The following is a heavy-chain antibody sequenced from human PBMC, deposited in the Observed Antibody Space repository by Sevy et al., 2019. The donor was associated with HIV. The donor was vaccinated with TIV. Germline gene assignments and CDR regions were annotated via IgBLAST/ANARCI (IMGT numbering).Heavy chain of an antibody. CDR2: ISYDGGKE. CDR3: ARNYYDRSGYRLDY. D-gene: IGHD3-22*01. Sequence: GGSLRLSCKVSGFSFSFYGLHWVRQAPGKGLEWVTFISYDGGKELYADSVKGRFTVSRDNSENTVYLLMDTLRAEDTAVYYCARNYYDRSGYRLDYWGQGTLVTVSS. CDR1: GFSFSFYG. V-gene: IGHV3-30*03. J-gene: IGHJ4*02.